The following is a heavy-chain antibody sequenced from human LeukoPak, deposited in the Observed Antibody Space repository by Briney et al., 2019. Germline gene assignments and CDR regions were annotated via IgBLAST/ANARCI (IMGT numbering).Heavy chain of an antibody. CDR1: GGSIGSSSYY. CDR3: ARLTGRWLPHKTYYFDY. Sequence: SETLSLTCTVSGGSIGSSSYYWGWIRQPPGKGLEWIGSIYYSGSTYYNPSLKSRVTISVDTSKNQFCLKLSSVTAADTAVYYRARLTGRWLPHKTYYFDYWGQGTLVTVSS. J-gene: IGHJ4*02. CDR2: IYYSGST. V-gene: IGHV4-39*01. D-gene: IGHD5-24*01.